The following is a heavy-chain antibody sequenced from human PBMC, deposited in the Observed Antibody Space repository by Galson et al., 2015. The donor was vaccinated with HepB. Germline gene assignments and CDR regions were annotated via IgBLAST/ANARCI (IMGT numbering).Heavy chain of an antibody. CDR2: ISSHGDST. D-gene: IGHD5-12*01. CDR1: GFTFSSYA. Sequence: LRLSCAASGFTFSSYAMHWVRPAAGKGLDFVSAISSHGDSTYYADSVKGRFTISRDNSKNTLYLQMSSLRAEDTALYYCVKCQQGYSGYDYLDYWGQGTLVTVSS. J-gene: IGHJ4*02. V-gene: IGHV3-64D*06. CDR3: VKCQQGYSGYDYLDY.